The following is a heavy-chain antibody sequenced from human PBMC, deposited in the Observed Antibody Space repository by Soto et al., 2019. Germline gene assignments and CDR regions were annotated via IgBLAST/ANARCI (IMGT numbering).Heavy chain of an antibody. CDR2: ISSSGTST. Sequence: PWWSLRLSCLVSVFSLSDYYMGWLRQAPGQGLEWVGYISSSGTSTFNVDSAKGRFTISRDNAKNSLFLQMESVKVEDTGMYYCARVVGRRFLDYWGQGTLVTVSS. V-gene: IGHV3-11*01. J-gene: IGHJ4*02. CDR1: VFSLSDYY. CDR3: ARVVGRRFLDY. D-gene: IGHD1-1*01.